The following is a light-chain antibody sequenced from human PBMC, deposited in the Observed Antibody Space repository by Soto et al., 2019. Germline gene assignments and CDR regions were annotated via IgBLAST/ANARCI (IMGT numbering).Light chain of an antibody. CDR2: ETS. CDR3: QQYGSSPGT. V-gene: IGKV3-20*01. J-gene: IGKJ1*01. Sequence: EIVLTQSPGTLSLSPGERATLSCRASQSVSSSYLAWYQQKPGQAPRLLIYETSSRATGIPDRFRGSGSGTEFALTITRVEPEDVAMYFCQQYGSSPGTFGQGTKVEI. CDR1: QSVSSSY.